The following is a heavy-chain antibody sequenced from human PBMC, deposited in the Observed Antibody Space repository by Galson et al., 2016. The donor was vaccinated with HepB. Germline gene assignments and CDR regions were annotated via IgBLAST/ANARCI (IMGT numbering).Heavy chain of an antibody. J-gene: IGHJ5*02. Sequence: ETLSLTCTVPGVSTKSYYWSWIRQPPGKGLEWIGYIYYSGTTNYNPSLRSRVTMSVDTSKNQFSLNLSSVTAADTAVYYCARESSSWYQNWFDPWGQGTLDTVSS. V-gene: IGHV4-59*12. CDR3: ARESSSWYQNWFDP. D-gene: IGHD6-13*01. CDR1: GVSTKSYY. CDR2: IYYSGTT.